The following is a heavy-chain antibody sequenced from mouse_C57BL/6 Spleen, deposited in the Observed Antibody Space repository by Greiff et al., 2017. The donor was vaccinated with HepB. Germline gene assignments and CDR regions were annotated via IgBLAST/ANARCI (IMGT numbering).Heavy chain of an antibody. D-gene: IGHD1-1*01. CDR3: ARDRVTTVFDY. V-gene: IGHV5-4*01. Sequence: EVQGVESGGGLVKPGGSLKLSCAASGFTFSSYAMSWVRQTPEKRLEWVATISDGGSYTYYPDNVKGRFTISRDNAKNNLYLQMSHLKSEDTAMYYCARDRVTTVFDYWGQGTTLTVSS. CDR2: ISDGGSYT. CDR1: GFTFSSYA. J-gene: IGHJ2*01.